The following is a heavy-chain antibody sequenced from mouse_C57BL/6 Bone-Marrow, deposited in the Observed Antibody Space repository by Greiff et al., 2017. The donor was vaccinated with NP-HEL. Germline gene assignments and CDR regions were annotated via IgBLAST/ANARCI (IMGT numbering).Heavy chain of an antibody. CDR3: APRGFITTVVAPYWNFDV. V-gene: IGHV1-64*01. CDR2: IHPNSGST. CDR1: GYTFTSYW. J-gene: IGHJ1*03. D-gene: IGHD1-1*01. Sequence: QVQLQQPGAELVKPGASVKLSCKASGYTFTSYWMHWVKQRPGQGLEWIGMIHPNSGSTNYNEKFKSKATLTVDKSSSTAYMQLSSLTSEDSAVYYCAPRGFITTVVAPYWNFDVWGTGTTVTVSS.